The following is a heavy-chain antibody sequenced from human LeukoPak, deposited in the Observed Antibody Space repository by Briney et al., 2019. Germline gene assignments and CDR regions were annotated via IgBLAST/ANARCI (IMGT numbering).Heavy chain of an antibody. V-gene: IGHV3-7*01. CDR3: ARDIRYSSSTFDY. D-gene: IGHD6-6*01. CDR1: GFTFSNYA. Sequence: PGGSLGLSCVASGFTFSNYAMSWVRQAPGKGLEWVANIKQDGSEKYYVDSVKGRFTISRDNAKNSLYLQMNSLRAEDTAVYYCARDIRYSSSTFDYWGQGTLVTVSS. CDR2: IKQDGSEK. J-gene: IGHJ4*02.